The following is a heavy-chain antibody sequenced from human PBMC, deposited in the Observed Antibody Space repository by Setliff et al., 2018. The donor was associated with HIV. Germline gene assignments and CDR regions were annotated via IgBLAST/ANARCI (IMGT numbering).Heavy chain of an antibody. V-gene: IGHV1-18*04. CDR1: GYTFTGYF. D-gene: IGHD6-6*01. CDR3: ARDAPGNTEAAPDY. Sequence: ASVKVSCKASGYTFTGYFIHWVRQAPGQGLEWMGGIIPIFGTANYAQKLQGRVTMTTDTSTSTAYMELRSLRSDDTAVYYCARDAPGNTEAAPDYWGQGTLVTVSS. J-gene: IGHJ4*02. CDR2: IIPIFGTA.